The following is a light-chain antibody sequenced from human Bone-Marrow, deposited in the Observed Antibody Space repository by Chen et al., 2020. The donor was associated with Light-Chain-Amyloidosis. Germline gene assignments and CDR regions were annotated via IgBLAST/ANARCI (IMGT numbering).Light chain of an antibody. V-gene: IGLV3-25*03. CDR2: RDT. J-gene: IGLJ2*01. CDR3: QSADSSGTYEVI. CDR1: DLPTKY. Sequence: SYELTQPPSGSVSPGQTARITGSGADLPTKYAYWYQQKPGQAPVLVIHRDTERPSGISERFSGSSSGTTATLTISGVQAEDEADYHCQSADSSGTYEVIFGGGTKLTVL.